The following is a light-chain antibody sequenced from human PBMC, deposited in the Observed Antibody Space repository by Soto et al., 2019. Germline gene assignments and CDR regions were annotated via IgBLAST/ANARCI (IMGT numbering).Light chain of an antibody. Sequence: QSVLTQPPSASGTPGQRVTISCSGGSSNIGTNTVNWYQQLPGTSPKLLIYSDNQRPSGVPDRFSGSKSGTSASLAIGGLRSEDEADYYCAAWDDSLSGVVFGGGTKLTVL. CDR1: SSNIGTNT. CDR3: AAWDDSLSGVV. V-gene: IGLV1-44*01. J-gene: IGLJ3*02. CDR2: SDN.